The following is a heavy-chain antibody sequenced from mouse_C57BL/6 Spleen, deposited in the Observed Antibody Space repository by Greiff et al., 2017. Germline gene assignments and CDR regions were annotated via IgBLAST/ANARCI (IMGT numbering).Heavy chain of an antibody. CDR2: IDPSDSYT. J-gene: IGHJ4*01. CDR1: GYTFTSYW. CDR3: ARTVVATRAMDY. D-gene: IGHD1-1*01. V-gene: IGHV1-69*01. Sequence: VQLQQPGAELVMPGASVKLSCKASGYTFTSYWMHWVKQRPGQGLEWIGEIDPSDSYTNYNQKFKGKSTLTVDKSSSTAYMQLSSLTSEDSAVYYCARTVVATRAMDYWGQGTSVTVSS.